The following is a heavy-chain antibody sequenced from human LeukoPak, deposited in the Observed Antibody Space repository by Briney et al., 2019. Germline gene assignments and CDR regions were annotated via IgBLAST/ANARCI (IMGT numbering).Heavy chain of an antibody. D-gene: IGHD3-9*01. CDR1: GFTVSSNY. CDR3: AKVHDILTGDYFDY. V-gene: IGHV3-53*01. CDR2: IYSGGST. Sequence: GGSLRLSCAASGFTVSSNYMSWVRQAPGKGLEWVSVIYSGGSTYYADSVKGRFTISRDNSKNTLYLQMNSLRAEDTAVYYCAKVHDILTGDYFDYWGQGTLVTVSS. J-gene: IGHJ4*02.